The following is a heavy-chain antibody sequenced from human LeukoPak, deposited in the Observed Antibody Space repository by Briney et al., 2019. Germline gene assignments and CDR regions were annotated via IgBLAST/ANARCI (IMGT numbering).Heavy chain of an antibody. V-gene: IGHV3-23*01. Sequence: GGSLRLSCVAPGFTFSNYAMSWVRQAPGKGLEWLSAISGGGGSTNYADSVKGRFTISRDNAKNTVYLQMNSLRDVDTAVYYCAKHRGAIAMIRGVTIPFDPWGQGTLVTVSS. J-gene: IGHJ5*02. CDR3: AKHRGAIAMIRGVTIPFDP. CDR2: ISGGGGST. D-gene: IGHD3-10*01. CDR1: GFTFSNYA.